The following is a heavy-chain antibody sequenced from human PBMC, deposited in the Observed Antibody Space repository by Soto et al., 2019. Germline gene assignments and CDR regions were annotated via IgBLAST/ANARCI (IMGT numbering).Heavy chain of an antibody. Sequence: QVQLQESGPGLVNPSGTLSLTCAVSGGSLSSSSWWSWVRQPPGKTLEWLGEIFYSGSTKYNPSLNSRVTISADQSKNDFSLRLSSVTAANTAVYYCVHHGGVPYYHDFWGQGMSVTVSS. J-gene: IGHJ4*02. CDR1: GGSLSSSSW. CDR2: IFYSGST. CDR3: VHHGGVPYYHDF. D-gene: IGHD2-8*01. V-gene: IGHV4-4*02.